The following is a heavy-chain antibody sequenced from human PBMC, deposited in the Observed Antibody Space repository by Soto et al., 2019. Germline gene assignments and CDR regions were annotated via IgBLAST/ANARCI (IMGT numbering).Heavy chain of an antibody. CDR2: IDPRDSYT. J-gene: IGHJ5*02. CDR1: GGSFTNYW. D-gene: IGHD3-10*02. V-gene: IGHV5-10-1*01. Sequence: GESPKISCKGSGGSFTNYWITWVRQMPGKGLEWMGRIDPRDSYTKYSPSFQGHVTISVDKSISTAYLQWSSLKASDTAMYYCARQGSTEEMLEKCLDPWGKAPLVTAS. CDR3: ARQGSTEEMLEKCLDP.